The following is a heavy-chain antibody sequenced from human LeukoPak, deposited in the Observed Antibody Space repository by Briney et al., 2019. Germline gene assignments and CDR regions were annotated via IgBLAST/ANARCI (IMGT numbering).Heavy chain of an antibody. J-gene: IGHJ5*02. V-gene: IGHV4-31*03. CDR3: ARGYSSGWYQDDWFDP. Sequence: SETLSLTCTVSGGSIGSGGYYWSWIRQHPGKGLEWIGHIYYSGSTYYNPSLKSRVTISVDTSKNQFSLKLSSVTAADTAVYYCARGYSSGWYQDDWFDPWGQGTLVTVSS. CDR1: GGSIGSGGYY. CDR2: IYYSGST. D-gene: IGHD6-19*01.